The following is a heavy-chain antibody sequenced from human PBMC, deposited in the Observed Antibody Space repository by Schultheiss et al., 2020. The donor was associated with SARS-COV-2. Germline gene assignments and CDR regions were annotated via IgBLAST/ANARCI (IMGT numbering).Heavy chain of an antibody. Sequence: GGSLRLSCAASGFTFSSYWMHWVRQAPGKGLEWVSGISWNSGSIGYADSVKGRFTISRDNAKNSLYLQMNSLRADDTAVYYCASDEYSSSSGYWGQGTLVTVSS. CDR3: ASDEYSSSSGY. CDR2: ISWNSGSI. CDR1: GFTFSSYW. V-gene: IGHV3-48*04. D-gene: IGHD6-6*01. J-gene: IGHJ4*02.